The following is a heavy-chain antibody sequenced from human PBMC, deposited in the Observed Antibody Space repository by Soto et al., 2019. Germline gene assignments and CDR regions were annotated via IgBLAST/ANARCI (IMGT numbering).Heavy chain of an antibody. D-gene: IGHD6-6*01. Sequence: SETLSLTCTVSGGSISSSSYYWGWIRQPPGKGLEWIGSIYCSGSTYYNPSLKSRVTISVDTSKNQFSLKLSSVTAADTAVYYCARHIAAPGGYYYYGMDVWGQGTTVTSSS. CDR2: IYCSGST. J-gene: IGHJ6*02. CDR3: ARHIAAPGGYYYYGMDV. CDR1: GGSISSSSYY. V-gene: IGHV4-39*01.